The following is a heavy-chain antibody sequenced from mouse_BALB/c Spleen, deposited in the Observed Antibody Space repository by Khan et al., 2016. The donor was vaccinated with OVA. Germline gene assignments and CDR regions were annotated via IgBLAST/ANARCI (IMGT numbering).Heavy chain of an antibody. CDR2: ISSTGST. Sequence: DXQLQESGPGLVKPSQSLSLTCTVTGYSITSDYAWNWIRQFPGNKLEWMGYISSTGSTSYNPSLKSRISFTRDTSKNQFFLQLKSVTTEDTATYYCARSLYYSYGYALDCWGRGTSVTVSS. CDR3: ARSLYYSYGYALDC. CDR1: GYSITSDYA. D-gene: IGHD2-14*01. V-gene: IGHV3-2*02. J-gene: IGHJ4*01.